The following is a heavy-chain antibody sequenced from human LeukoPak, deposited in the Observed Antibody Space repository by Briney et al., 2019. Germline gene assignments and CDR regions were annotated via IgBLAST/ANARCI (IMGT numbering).Heavy chain of an antibody. Sequence: ASVKVSCKASGGTFSSYAISWVRQAPGQGLEWMGVIIPIFGTANYAQKFQGRVTITTDESTSTAYMELSSLRSEDTAVYYCARHYGGNPYFDYWGQGTLVTVSS. J-gene: IGHJ4*02. CDR3: ARHYGGNPYFDY. D-gene: IGHD4-23*01. CDR1: GGTFSSYA. V-gene: IGHV1-69*05. CDR2: IIPIFGTA.